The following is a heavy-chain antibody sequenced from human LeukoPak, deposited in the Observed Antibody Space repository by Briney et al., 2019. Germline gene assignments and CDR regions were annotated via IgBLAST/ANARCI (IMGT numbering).Heavy chain of an antibody. Sequence: PSETLSLTCAVYGGSFSGYYWSWIRQPPGKGLEWIGEINHSGSTNYNPSLKSQVTISVDTSKNQFSLKLSSVTAADTAVYYCVSSRASSWRAFGYWGQGTLVTVSS. CDR3: VSSRASSWRAFGY. J-gene: IGHJ4*02. CDR2: INHSGST. V-gene: IGHV4-34*01. D-gene: IGHD6-13*01. CDR1: GGSFSGYY.